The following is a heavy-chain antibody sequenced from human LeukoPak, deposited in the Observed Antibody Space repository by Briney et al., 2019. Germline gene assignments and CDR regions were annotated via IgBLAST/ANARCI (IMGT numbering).Heavy chain of an antibody. CDR1: GGSISSSSYY. Sequence: SETLSLTCTVSGGSISSSSYYWGWICQPPGKGLEWIGSIYYSGSTYYNPSLKSRVTMSVDTSRNQFSLKLSSVTAADTAVYYWAGVGLGVRGANWFDPWGKGTLVPVPS. CDR3: AGVGLGVRGANWFDP. V-gene: IGHV4-39*07. D-gene: IGHD5-12*01. CDR2: IYYSGST. J-gene: IGHJ5*02.